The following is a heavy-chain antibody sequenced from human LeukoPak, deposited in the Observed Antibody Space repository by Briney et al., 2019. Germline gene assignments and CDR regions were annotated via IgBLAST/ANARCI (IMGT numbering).Heavy chain of an antibody. CDR1: GFTFSSYA. CDR3: ARDSSTMVRGGEIYYYGMDV. CDR2: ISYDGSKK. D-gene: IGHD3-10*01. Sequence: GSLRLSCAASGFTFSSYAMHWVRQAPGKGLEWVAVISYDGSKKYYADSVKGRFTISRDNSKNTLYLQMSSLRAEDTALYYCARDSSTMVRGGEIYYYGMDVWGQGTTVTVSS. J-gene: IGHJ6*02. V-gene: IGHV3-30-3*01.